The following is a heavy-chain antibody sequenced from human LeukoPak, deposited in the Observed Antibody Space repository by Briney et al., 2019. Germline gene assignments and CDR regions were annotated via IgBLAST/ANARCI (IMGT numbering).Heavy chain of an antibody. Sequence: GRSLRLSCAASGFTFDDYAMHWVRQAPGKGLEWVSGISWNSGSIGYADSVKGRFTISRDNAKNSLYLQMNSLRAEDMALYYCAKDPTGELLIGYFDYWGQGTLVTVSS. V-gene: IGHV3-9*03. J-gene: IGHJ4*02. CDR2: ISWNSGSI. CDR3: AKDPTGELLIGYFDY. D-gene: IGHD3-10*01. CDR1: GFTFDDYA.